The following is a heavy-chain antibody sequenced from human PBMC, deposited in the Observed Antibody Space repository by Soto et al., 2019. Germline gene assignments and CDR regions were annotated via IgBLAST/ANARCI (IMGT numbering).Heavy chain of an antibody. J-gene: IGHJ4*02. CDR3: AKSRVFLEWLLYAVAYDY. V-gene: IGHV3-23*01. CDR1: GFTFSSYA. D-gene: IGHD3-3*01. Sequence: EVQLLESGGGLVQPGGSLRLSCAASGFTFSSYAMSWVRQAPGKGLEWVSAISGSGGSTYYADSVKGRFTISRDNSKNTLYLQMNSLRAEDTAVYYCAKSRVFLEWLLYAVAYDYWGQGTLVTVS. CDR2: ISGSGGST.